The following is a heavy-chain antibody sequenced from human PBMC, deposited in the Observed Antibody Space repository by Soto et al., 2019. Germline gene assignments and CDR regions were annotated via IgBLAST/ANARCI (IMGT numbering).Heavy chain of an antibody. CDR2: IYYSGST. D-gene: IGHD2-8*01. V-gene: IGHV4-39*01. Sequence: SETLSLTCTVSGGSISSSSYYWGWIRQPPGKGLEWIGSIYYSGSTYYNPSLKSRVTISVDTSKNQFSLKLSSVTAADTAVYYCARSHYTYGLIIDYWGPGIMVAVSS. J-gene: IGHJ4*02. CDR1: GGSISSSSYY. CDR3: ARSHYTYGLIIDY.